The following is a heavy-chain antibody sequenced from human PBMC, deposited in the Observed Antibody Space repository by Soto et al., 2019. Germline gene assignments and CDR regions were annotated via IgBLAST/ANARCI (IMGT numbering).Heavy chain of an antibody. V-gene: IGHV1-46*01. D-gene: IGHD3-3*01. CDR2: INPHGGST. CDR3: ARSSGGNFGIIIEGSNWFDP. Sequence: ASVKVSCKAPGDTFTSYYLNWVRQAPGQGLEWMGVINPHGGSTKYAQKFQGRVTMTRGTSRCTVYMELRSLRSDDTAIYYCARSSGGNFGIIIEGSNWFDPWGQGTLVTVSS. CDR1: GDTFTSYY. J-gene: IGHJ5*02.